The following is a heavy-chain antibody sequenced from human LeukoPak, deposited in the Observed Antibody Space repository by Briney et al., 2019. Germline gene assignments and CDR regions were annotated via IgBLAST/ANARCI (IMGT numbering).Heavy chain of an antibody. CDR1: GFTFSSYE. J-gene: IGHJ6*02. D-gene: IGHD1-1*01. CDR3: ARVPPWNNFATLYYYYGMDV. V-gene: IGHV3-48*03. CDR2: ISSSGSSI. Sequence: GGSLRLSCAASGFTFSSYEMNWVRQAPGQGLEWVSYISSSGSSIYYADSVKGRFTISRDNAKNSLYLQMNSLRAEDTAVYYCARVPPWNNFATLYYYYGMDVWGQGTTVTVSS.